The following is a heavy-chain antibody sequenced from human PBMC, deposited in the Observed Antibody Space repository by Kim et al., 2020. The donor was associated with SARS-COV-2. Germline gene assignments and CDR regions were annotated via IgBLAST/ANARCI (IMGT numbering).Heavy chain of an antibody. CDR3: ATSPTLFSGTYWPPFDY. J-gene: IGHJ4*02. CDR2: IYDGDNT. CDR1: GFGVSSNY. Sequence: GGSLRLSCAPSGFGVSSNYMSWVRQAPGKGLEWVSLIYDGDNTYYADSVKGRFTISRDNFRNTLYLQMNNLRADDTAVYYWATSPTLFSGTYWPPFDYWGQGTLVTVSS. D-gene: IGHD1-26*01. V-gene: IGHV3-53*01.